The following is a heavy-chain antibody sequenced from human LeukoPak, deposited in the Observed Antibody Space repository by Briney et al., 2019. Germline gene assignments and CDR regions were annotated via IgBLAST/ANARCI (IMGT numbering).Heavy chain of an antibody. V-gene: IGHV3-30*03. CDR3: MIVVVSHAEYFQH. CDR1: GFTISNYD. J-gene: IGHJ1*01. D-gene: IGHD3-22*01. CDR2: ISYDGSNK. Sequence: GGSLRLSCAASGFTISNYDMHWVRQAPGKGLEWVALISYDGSNKYYADSVKGRFTISRDNSKNTLYLQMNSLRAEDTAVYYCMIVVVSHAEYFQHWGQGTLVTVSS.